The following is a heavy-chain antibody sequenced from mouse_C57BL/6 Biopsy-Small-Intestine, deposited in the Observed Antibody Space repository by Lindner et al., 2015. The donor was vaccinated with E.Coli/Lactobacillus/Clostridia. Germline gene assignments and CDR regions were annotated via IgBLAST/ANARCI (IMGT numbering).Heavy chain of an antibody. D-gene: IGHD2-2*01. J-gene: IGHJ3*01. Sequence: VQLQESGAELARPGASVKMSCKASGYTFTSYTMHWVKQRPGQGLEWIGYINHSSGYTEYNQKFKDKATLTADKSSSTAYMQLSSLTSEDSAVYYCARGVIYYGYDEGFAYWGQGTLVTVSA. CDR2: INHSSGYT. CDR1: GYTFTSYT. V-gene: IGHV1-4*01. CDR3: ARGVIYYGYDEGFAY.